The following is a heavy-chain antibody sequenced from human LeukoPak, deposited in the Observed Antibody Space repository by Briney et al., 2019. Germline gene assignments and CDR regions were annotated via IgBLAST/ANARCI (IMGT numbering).Heavy chain of an antibody. V-gene: IGHV4-34*01. CDR1: AGSFSGYY. CDR2: INHSGTT. Sequence: SETLDLTCAVYAGSFSGYYWSWIRQPPGKGLEWIGEINHSGTTNYNPSLKSRVTISLDTAKNQFSLKLKSVNAADTAVYYCARGRRLFGIAARYNWFDPWGQGTLVTVSS. CDR3: ARGRRLFGIAARYNWFDP. D-gene: IGHD6-6*01. J-gene: IGHJ5*02.